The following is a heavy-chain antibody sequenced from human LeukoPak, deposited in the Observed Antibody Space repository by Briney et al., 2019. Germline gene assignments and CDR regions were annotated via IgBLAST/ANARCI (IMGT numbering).Heavy chain of an antibody. J-gene: IGHJ6*02. Sequence: PGGSLRLSCAASGFTFSSYAMSWVRQAPGKGLEWVSAISGSGGSTYYADSVKGRFTISRDNSKNTLYLQMNSLRAEDTAVYYCAKDPTRSRTDFDYGMDVWGQGTTVTVSS. CDR2: ISGSGGST. V-gene: IGHV3-23*01. D-gene: IGHD3-3*01. CDR1: GFTFSSYA. CDR3: AKDPTRSRTDFDYGMDV.